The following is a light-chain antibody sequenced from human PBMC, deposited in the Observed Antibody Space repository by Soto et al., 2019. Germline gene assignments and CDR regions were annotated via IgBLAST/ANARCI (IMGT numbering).Light chain of an antibody. CDR1: SSDVGGYHY. V-gene: IGLV2-14*03. CDR2: DVS. J-gene: IGLJ1*01. Sequence: QSAMTQPASVSGSPGQSITIFCTGTSSDVGGYHYVSWYQQHPGSAPKLMIYDVSSRPSGVSTRFSGSKSGNTASLTISGLQAEDESDYYCSSYTSSFKLAFFGSGPKLTVL. CDR3: SSYTSSFKLAF.